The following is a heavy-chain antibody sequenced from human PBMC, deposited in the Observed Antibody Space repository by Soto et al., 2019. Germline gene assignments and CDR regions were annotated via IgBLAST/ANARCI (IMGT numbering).Heavy chain of an antibody. CDR1: GGSISSGVSY. D-gene: IGHD3-10*01. Sequence: QVQLQESGPGLVKPSQPLSLPCPVSGGSISSGVSYWSWILQPPGKGLDWIGYIYSSGSTYYNPALKRRVTISVDTSKNQFSLKLSSVTAADTAVYYGATYDYGSGRLSGYYCDYWGQGTLVTVSS. V-gene: IGHV4-31*03. J-gene: IGHJ4*02. CDR2: IYSSGST. CDR3: ATYDYGSGRLSGYYCDY.